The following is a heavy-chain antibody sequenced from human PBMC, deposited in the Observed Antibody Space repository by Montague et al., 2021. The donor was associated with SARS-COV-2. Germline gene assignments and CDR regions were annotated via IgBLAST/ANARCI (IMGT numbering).Heavy chain of an antibody. CDR1: GGSISSSSYY. D-gene: IGHD3-22*01. J-gene: IGHJ4*02. Sequence: LVKPTQTLSLTCTVSGGSISSSSYYWGWIRQPPGKGLEWIGSIYYSGSTYYNPSLKSRVTISVDTSKNQFSLKLSSVTAADTAVYYCARQSPVTMIVVVISGRFDYWGQGTLVTVSS. CDR3: ARQSPVTMIVVVISGRFDY. CDR2: IYYSGST. V-gene: IGHV4-39*01.